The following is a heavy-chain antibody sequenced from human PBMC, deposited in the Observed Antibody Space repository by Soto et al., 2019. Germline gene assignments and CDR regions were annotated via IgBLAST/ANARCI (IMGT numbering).Heavy chain of an antibody. CDR3: ARDRNEGGWFDP. J-gene: IGHJ5*02. D-gene: IGHD1-1*01. CDR2: ISSSSSTI. Sequence: EVQLVESGGGLVQPGGSLRLSCAASGFTFSSYSMNWVRQAPGKGLEWVSYISSSSSTIYYADSVKGRFTISRDNAKNSQDLQRNSLRDEDTAVYYCARDRNEGGWFDPWGQGTLVTVSS. CDR1: GFTFSSYS. V-gene: IGHV3-48*02.